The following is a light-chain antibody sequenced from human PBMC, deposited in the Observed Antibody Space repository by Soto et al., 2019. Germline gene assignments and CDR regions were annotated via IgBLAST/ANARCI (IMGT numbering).Light chain of an antibody. J-gene: IGKJ2*01. V-gene: IGKV1-5*01. Sequence: HMTQSPSTLSASVGDRVTITCRASESIATWLAWYQQKPGKAPKLLIYDASRLESGVPSRFSGGGSGKEFTLTIRALEPDDFATYYCHQYNSYFGQGTKLEI. CDR1: ESIATW. CDR2: DAS. CDR3: HQYNSY.